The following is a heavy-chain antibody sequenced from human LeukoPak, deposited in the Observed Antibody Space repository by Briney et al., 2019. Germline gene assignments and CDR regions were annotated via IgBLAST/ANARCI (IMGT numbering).Heavy chain of an antibody. CDR2: ISSDGTIT. J-gene: IGHJ4*02. CDR1: GFTFSNYW. V-gene: IGHV3-74*03. Sequence: PGGSLRLSCAASGFTFSNYWMHWVRQAPGKGLEWVSRISSDGTITTYAGSVKGRFTISRDNAKNTLYLQMSSLRAEDTAVYYCARDYYDSRGYYSAAFDYWGQGTLVTVSS. CDR3: ARDYYDSRGYYSAAFDY. D-gene: IGHD3-22*01.